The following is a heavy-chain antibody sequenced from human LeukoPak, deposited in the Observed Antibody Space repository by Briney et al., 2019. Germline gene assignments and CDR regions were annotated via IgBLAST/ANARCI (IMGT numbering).Heavy chain of an antibody. V-gene: IGHV3-23*01. Sequence: GGSLRLSCAVSGFSFSNYAMSWVRQFPGKGLEWVSGISGTGGNTYYAGSVKGRFTISRDNSKNMLYLQMNTLTAEDTAIYFCAKDFEFKWQQPSDHWGQGTPVTVSS. CDR3: AKDFEFKWQQPSDH. D-gene: IGHD1/OR15-1a*01. CDR2: ISGTGGNT. J-gene: IGHJ4*02. CDR1: GFSFSNYA.